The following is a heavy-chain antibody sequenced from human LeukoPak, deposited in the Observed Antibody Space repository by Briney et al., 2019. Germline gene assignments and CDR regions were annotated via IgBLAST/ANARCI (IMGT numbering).Heavy chain of an antibody. CDR2: IYYSGST. J-gene: IGHJ4*02. Sequence: SETLSPTCTVSGGSISSYYWSWIRQPPGKGLEWIGYIYYSGSTNYNPSLKSRVTISVDPSKNQFSLKLSSVTAADTAVYYCARGAYYNDYWGQGTLVTVSS. V-gene: IGHV4-59*01. CDR1: GGSISSYY. D-gene: IGHD3-10*01. CDR3: ARGAYYNDY.